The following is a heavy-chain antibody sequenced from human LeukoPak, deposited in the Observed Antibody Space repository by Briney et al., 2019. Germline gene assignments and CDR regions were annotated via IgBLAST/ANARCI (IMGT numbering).Heavy chain of an antibody. D-gene: IGHD3-16*02. CDR2: IYSTGST. V-gene: IGHV4-59*08. CDR3: ARVGLRLGELSLLPLFDY. J-gene: IGHJ4*02. Sequence: SETLSLTCTVSGGSISSYFWSWIRQPPGKGLEWIGYIYSTGSTNYNPSLRGRVTISVDTSKNQFSLKLRSVTAADTAVYYCARVGLRLGELSLLPLFDYWGQGTLVTVSS. CDR1: GGSISSYF.